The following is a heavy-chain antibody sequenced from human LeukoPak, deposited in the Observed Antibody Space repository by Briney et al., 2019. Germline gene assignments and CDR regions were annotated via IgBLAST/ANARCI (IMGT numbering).Heavy chain of an antibody. V-gene: IGHV4-4*07. D-gene: IGHD5-12*01. CDR3: ARSAHSGFDI. Sequence: SETLSLTCIMSGASINTYHWSWIRQSAGKGLEWIGRFYATEGTHYNPSLSSRATLSIDTSKNHFSLKLSSVPAADTAVYYCARSAHSGFDIWGQGTMVTVSS. J-gene: IGHJ3*02. CDR2: FYATEGT. CDR1: GASINTYH.